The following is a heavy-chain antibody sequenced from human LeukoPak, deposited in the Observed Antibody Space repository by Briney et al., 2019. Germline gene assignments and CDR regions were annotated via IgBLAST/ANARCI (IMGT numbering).Heavy chain of an antibody. D-gene: IGHD4-17*01. Sequence: GGSLRLSCAASGFTVSNSYMSWVRQAPGKGLEWVAVISFDGSNKYYADSVKGRFTFSRDNSKNTLYLQVNSLRAEDTAVYYCAKGVYGDYAPALDYWGQGTLVTVSS. CDR3: AKGVYGDYAPALDY. J-gene: IGHJ4*02. V-gene: IGHV3-30*18. CDR2: ISFDGSNK. CDR1: GFTVSNSY.